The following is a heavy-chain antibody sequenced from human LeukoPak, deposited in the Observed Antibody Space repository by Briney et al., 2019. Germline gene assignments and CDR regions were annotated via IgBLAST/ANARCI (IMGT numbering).Heavy chain of an antibody. D-gene: IGHD3-16*01. CDR2: ISYDGSNK. CDR1: GFTFSSYA. CDR3: ARGNYDCCFYYDMDV. Sequence: GGSLRLSCTASGFTFSSYAMHWVRQAPGKGLEWVALISYDGSNKYYADSVKGRFTISRDNSKDTLYLQMNSLRAEDTAVYYCARGNYDCCFYYDMDVWGQGTTVTVSS. J-gene: IGHJ6*02. V-gene: IGHV3-30-3*01.